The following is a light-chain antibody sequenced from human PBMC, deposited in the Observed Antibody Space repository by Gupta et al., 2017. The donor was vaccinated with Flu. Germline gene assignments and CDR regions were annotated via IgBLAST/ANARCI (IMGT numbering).Light chain of an antibody. V-gene: IGLV6-57*01. CDR2: DDK. J-gene: IGLJ3*02. CDR1: SCIIASNY. Sequence: NFMLPQPHSVSESPGKTVPIACHRSSCIIASNYVQWYQQRPGSSPTHVIYDDKQRPTGVPDRFSCSIDSSSNSASLTISGLKTKDEADYYSQAYDSSYLLVVGGGTKLTVL. CDR3: QAYDSSYLLV.